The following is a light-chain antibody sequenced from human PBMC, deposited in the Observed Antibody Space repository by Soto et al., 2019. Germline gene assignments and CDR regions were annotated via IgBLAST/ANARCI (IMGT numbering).Light chain of an antibody. CDR2: GAS. Sequence: ESVLTQSPGTLSLSPGERATLSCRASQSISSNYLAWYQQRPGQAPRLLIFGASYMATGIPDRFSGSGSGTDFTLTISSLEPEDFAVYYCQQYRSSPPEFTFGPGTRV. CDR3: QQYRSSPPEFT. J-gene: IGKJ3*01. CDR1: QSISSNY. V-gene: IGKV3-20*01.